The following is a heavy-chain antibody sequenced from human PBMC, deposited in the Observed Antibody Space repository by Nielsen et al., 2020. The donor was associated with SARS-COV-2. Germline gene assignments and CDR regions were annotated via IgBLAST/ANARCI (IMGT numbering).Heavy chain of an antibody. D-gene: IGHD6-19*01. J-gene: IGHJ5*02. CDR3: ERSRPRIAVAGDYNWFDP. V-gene: IGHV1-3*01. Sequence: WVRQALGQRLEWMGWINAGNGNTKYSQKIPGRVTITRDTSASTAYMELSSLRSEDTAVYYCERSRPRIAVAGDYNWFDPWGQGTLVTVSS. CDR2: INAGNGNT.